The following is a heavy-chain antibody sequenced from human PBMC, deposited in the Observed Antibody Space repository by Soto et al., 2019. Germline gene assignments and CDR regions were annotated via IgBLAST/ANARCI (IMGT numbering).Heavy chain of an antibody. V-gene: IGHV3-30-3*01. CDR1: GFTFSSYA. D-gene: IGHD1-26*01. CDR3: ASEGWSVGASRDFDY. CDR2: ISYDGSNK. J-gene: IGHJ4*02. Sequence: QVQLVESGGGVVQPGRSLRLSCAASGFTFSSYAMHWVRQAPGKGLEWVAVISYDGSNKYYADSVKGRFTISRDNSKNTLYLQMNSQRAEDTAVYYCASEGWSVGASRDFDYWGQGTLVTVSS.